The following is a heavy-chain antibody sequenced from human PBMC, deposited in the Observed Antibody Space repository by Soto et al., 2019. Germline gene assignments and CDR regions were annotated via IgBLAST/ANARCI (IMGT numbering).Heavy chain of an antibody. Sequence: QVQLQESGPGLVKPSQTLSLTCTVSGGSISSGGYYWSWILQHPGKGLEWIGYIYYSGSTYYNPSLKSRVTISVDTYKNQFSLKLSSVTAAATAVYYCARTSYGMSGTAADPWGQGTLGTVAS. D-gene: IGHD3-22*01. CDR1: GGSISSGGYY. CDR3: ARTSYGMSGTAADP. V-gene: IGHV4-31*03. J-gene: IGHJ5*02. CDR2: IYYSGST.